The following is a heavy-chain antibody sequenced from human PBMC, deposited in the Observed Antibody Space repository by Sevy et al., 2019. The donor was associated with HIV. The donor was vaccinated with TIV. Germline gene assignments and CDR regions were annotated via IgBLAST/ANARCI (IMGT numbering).Heavy chain of an antibody. CDR1: GFTFSSYA. CDR3: AKGTLIGAAGLAAFDI. D-gene: IGHD6-13*01. CDR2: SGSGGNT. Sequence: GGSLRLSCAASGFTFSSYAMNWVRQAPGKGLEWVSSGSGGNTYYADSMKGRFTISRDSSKNTVSLQMNSLRAEDSAIYYCAKGTLIGAAGLAAFDIWGQGTKVTVSS. V-gene: IGHV3-23*01. J-gene: IGHJ3*02.